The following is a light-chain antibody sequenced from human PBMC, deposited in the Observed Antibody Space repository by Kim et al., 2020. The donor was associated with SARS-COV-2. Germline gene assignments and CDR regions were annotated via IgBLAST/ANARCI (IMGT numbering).Light chain of an antibody. CDR1: SLRNYY. V-gene: IGLV3-19*01. J-gene: IGLJ2*01. CDR3: NARDSSNNHV. CDR2: RRN. Sequence: SSELTQDPAVSVALGQTVRITCQGDSLRNYYPSWFQQKPRQAPILVISRRNNRPSGFPSRFVGSSSGNTAYLTIIGAQAEDEADYYCNARDSSNNHVFGGGTQLTVL.